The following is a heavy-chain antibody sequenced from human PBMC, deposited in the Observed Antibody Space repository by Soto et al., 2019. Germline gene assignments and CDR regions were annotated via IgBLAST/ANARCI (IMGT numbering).Heavy chain of an antibody. Sequence: PVESLKISCKGSGYRFTSYWIAWVRQMHGKGLAWMGIIYPGDSDARYSPSFQGQVTISDDKSIRTAYLQWSSLKASDTAISYCARQLGHDYIHNWLDPCGQATLVTVSS. D-gene: IGHD4-4*01. CDR3: ARQLGHDYIHNWLDP. J-gene: IGHJ5*02. CDR2: IYPGDSDA. V-gene: IGHV5-51*01. CDR1: GYRFTSYW.